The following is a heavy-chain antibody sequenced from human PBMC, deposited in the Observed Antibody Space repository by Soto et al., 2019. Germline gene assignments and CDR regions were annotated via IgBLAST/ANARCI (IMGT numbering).Heavy chain of an antibody. CDR3: ARGIAAAGPFDY. Sequence: NPSETLSLTCAVYGGSFSGYYWSWIRQPPGKGLEWIGEINHSGSTNYNPSLKSRVTISVDTSKNQFSLKLSSVTAADTAVYYCARGIAAAGPFDYWGQGTLVTVSS. D-gene: IGHD6-13*01. CDR1: GGSFSGYY. CDR2: INHSGST. V-gene: IGHV4-34*01. J-gene: IGHJ4*02.